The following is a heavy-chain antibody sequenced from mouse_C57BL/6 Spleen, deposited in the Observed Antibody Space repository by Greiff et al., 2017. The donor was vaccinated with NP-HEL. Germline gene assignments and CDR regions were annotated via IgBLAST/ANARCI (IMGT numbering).Heavy chain of an antibody. V-gene: IGHV1-26*01. D-gene: IGHD2-4*01. Sequence: EVQLQQSGPELVKPGASVKISCKASGYTFTDYYMNWVKQSHGKSLEWIGDINPNNGGTSYNQKFKGKATLTVDKSSSTAYMELRSLTSEDSAVYYCARVGYDYDWFAYWGQGTLVTVSA. CDR1: GYTFTDYY. J-gene: IGHJ3*01. CDR3: ARVGYDYDWFAY. CDR2: INPNNGGT.